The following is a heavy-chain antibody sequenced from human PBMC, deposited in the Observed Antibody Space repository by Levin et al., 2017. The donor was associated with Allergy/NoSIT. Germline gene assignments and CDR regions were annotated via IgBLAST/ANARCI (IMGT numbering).Heavy chain of an antibody. D-gene: IGHD5-24*01. CDR2: IYSGGST. J-gene: IGHJ3*02. Sequence: GGSLRLSCAVSGVTVSSSFMSWVRQAPGKGLEWVSIIYSGGSTYYADSVKGRFTISRDNSKNTLFLQMNSLRVEDTAVYYCARGGYNDAFDIWGQGTMVTVSS. CDR3: ARGGYNDAFDI. CDR1: GVTVSSSF. V-gene: IGHV3-53*01.